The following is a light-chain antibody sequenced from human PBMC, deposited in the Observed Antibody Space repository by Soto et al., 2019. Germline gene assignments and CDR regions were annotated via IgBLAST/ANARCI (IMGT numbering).Light chain of an antibody. CDR2: GAS. CDR1: QSVSNSY. J-gene: IGKJ1*01. Sequence: EIVLTQSPGTLSLSPGERATLSCRASQSVSNSYLAWYQQKPGQAPRLLNYGASSRATGIPDRFSGSGSGTDFTLTISRLEPEDFAVYYCQQYGSSPQMFGQGTKVEIK. CDR3: QQYGSSPQM. V-gene: IGKV3-20*01.